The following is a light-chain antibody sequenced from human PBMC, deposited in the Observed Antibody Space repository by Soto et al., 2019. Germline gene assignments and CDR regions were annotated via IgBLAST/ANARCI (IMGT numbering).Light chain of an antibody. J-gene: IGKJ5*01. V-gene: IGKV3-15*01. CDR3: QQYHNWPPIT. CDR2: DAS. Sequence: EILMTQSPATLSVSPGERATLSCRASQSVSSNLAWYQQKPGQAPRLLIYDASTRATGIPARFSGSGAGTEFTLTISSLQSEDFAVYHCQQYHNWPPITFGQGTRLEIK. CDR1: QSVSSN.